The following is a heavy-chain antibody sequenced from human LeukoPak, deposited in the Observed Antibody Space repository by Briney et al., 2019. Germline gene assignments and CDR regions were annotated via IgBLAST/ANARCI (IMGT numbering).Heavy chain of an antibody. CDR3: ARQSRYCTNGVCYQDY. CDR1: GGSFSGYY. J-gene: IGHJ4*02. Sequence: SETLSLTCAVYGGSFSGYYWGWIRQPPGRGLEWIGSMFYSGTTFYNPSLGSRVTISVDTSKNQFSLRLSSVTAADTAVYFCARQSRYCTNGVCYQDYWGQGILVTVSS. D-gene: IGHD2-8*01. CDR2: MFYSGTT. V-gene: IGHV4-39*01.